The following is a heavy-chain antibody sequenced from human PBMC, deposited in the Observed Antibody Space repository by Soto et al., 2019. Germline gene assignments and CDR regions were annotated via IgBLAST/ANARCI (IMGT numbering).Heavy chain of an antibody. V-gene: IGHV1-8*01. CDR1: GYTFTSYD. CDR3: AGGLLLSSGWSPLAV. Sequence: GASVKVSCKASGYTFTSYDINWVRQATGQGLEWMGWMNPNSGNTGSAQKFQGRVTMTRNTSISTAYMELSSLKSEDTAVYYCAGGLLLSSGWSPLAVWGKGSLVPVSS. CDR2: MNPNSGNT. J-gene: IGHJ4*02. D-gene: IGHD6-13*01.